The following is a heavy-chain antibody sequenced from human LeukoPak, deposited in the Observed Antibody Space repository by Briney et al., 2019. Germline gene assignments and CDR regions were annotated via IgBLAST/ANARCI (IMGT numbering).Heavy chain of an antibody. CDR3: ASRPVRGITGTTNYYGMDV. J-gene: IGHJ6*02. Sequence: GASVKVSCKASGYTFTGYYMHWVRQAPGQGLEWMGWINPNSGGTNYAQKLQGRVTMTRDTSISTAYMELSRLRSDDTAVYYCASRPVRGITGTTNYYGMDVWGQGTTVTVSS. V-gene: IGHV1-2*02. CDR2: INPNSGGT. CDR1: GYTFTGYY. D-gene: IGHD1-7*01.